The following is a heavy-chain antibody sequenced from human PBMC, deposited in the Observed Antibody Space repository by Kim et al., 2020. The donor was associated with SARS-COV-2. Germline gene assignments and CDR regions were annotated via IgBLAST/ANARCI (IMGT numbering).Heavy chain of an antibody. V-gene: IGHV3-20*01. CDR3: AGTHSSGWYYFDY. CDR2: INWNGGST. Sequence: GGSLRLSCAASGFTFHDYGMTWVRQAPGKGLEWVSGINWNGGSTGYADSVKGRFTISRDNAKTSLYLQMNSLRVEDTAFYLSAGTHSSGWYYFDYWGQGTLLTVSS. D-gene: IGHD6-19*01. CDR1: GFTFHDYG. J-gene: IGHJ4*02.